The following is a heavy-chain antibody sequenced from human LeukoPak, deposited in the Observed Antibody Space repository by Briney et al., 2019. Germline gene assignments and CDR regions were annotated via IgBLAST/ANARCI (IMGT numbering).Heavy chain of an antibody. CDR1: GYTFTGHY. Sequence: ASVKVFCKASGYTFTGHYMHWVRQAPGQGLEWMGWINPNSGGTNYAQKFQGRVTITRDTSISTAYMELSRLRSDDTAVYYCARVRGSRYDILTGYYDFDPWGQGTLVTVSS. CDR2: INPNSGGT. D-gene: IGHD3-9*01. CDR3: ARVRGSRYDILTGYYDFDP. J-gene: IGHJ5*02. V-gene: IGHV1-2*02.